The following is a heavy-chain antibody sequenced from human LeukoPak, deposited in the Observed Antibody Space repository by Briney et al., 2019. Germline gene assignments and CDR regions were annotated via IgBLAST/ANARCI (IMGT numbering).Heavy chain of an antibody. Sequence: ASVKVSCKASGYTFTSYGISWVRQAPGQGLEWMGWISAYNGNTNYAQKLQGRVTMTTDTSTSTAYMELRSLRSDDTAVYYCARGRDSRGYQFKGFDYWGQGTLVAASS. D-gene: IGHD3-22*01. CDR1: GYTFTSYG. CDR2: ISAYNGNT. J-gene: IGHJ4*02. V-gene: IGHV1-18*01. CDR3: ARGRDSRGYQFKGFDY.